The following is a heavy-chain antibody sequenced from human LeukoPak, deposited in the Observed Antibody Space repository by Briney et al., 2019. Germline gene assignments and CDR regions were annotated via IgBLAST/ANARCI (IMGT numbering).Heavy chain of an antibody. CDR3: GRYGLSGNGYTSYFYYGMDF. CDR1: GYSFSKYW. V-gene: IGHV5-51*01. J-gene: IGHJ6*02. D-gene: IGHD5-24*01. Sequence: GESLKISCTASGYSFSKYWIGWVRQTPGKGLEWMGFIYSDESLIRYSPSFEGQVTISADNSINTAYLQWNSLKASDTAMYYCGRYGLSGNGYTSYFYYGMDFWGQGTAVTVSS. CDR2: IYSDESLI.